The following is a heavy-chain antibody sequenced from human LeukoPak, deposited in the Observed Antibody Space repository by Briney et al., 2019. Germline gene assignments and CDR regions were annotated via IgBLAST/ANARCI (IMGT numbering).Heavy chain of an antibody. CDR2: TYYRSKWYN. D-gene: IGHD6-19*01. CDR1: GDSVSSNSAA. J-gene: IGHJ4*02. CDR3: SRGITVTGYYFDY. V-gene: IGHV6-1*01. Sequence: SQTLSLTCAISGDSVSSNSAAWNWIRQSPSRGLEWLGRTYYRSKWYNDYAVSIKGRITIYPDTSKNQFSLQLNSMTPEDTAVYFCSRGITVTGYYFDYWGQGTLVTVSS.